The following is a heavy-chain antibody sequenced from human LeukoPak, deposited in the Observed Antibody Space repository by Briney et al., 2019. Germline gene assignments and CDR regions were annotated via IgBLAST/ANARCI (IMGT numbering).Heavy chain of an antibody. CDR1: GGSISSYY. D-gene: IGHD2-2*01. CDR2: IYYSGST. Sequence: SETLSLTCTVPGGSISSYYWSWIRQPPGKGLEWIGYIYYSGSTNYNPSLKSRVTISVDTSKNQFSLKLSSVTAADTAVYYCARRTVVGWFDPWGQGTLVTVSS. V-gene: IGHV4-59*08. CDR3: ARRTVVGWFDP. J-gene: IGHJ5*02.